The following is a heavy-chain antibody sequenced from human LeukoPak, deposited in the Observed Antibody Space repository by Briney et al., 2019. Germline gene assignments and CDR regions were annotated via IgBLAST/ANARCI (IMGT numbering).Heavy chain of an antibody. CDR3: AREKVAYCGGDSWCHAFDI. CDR2: AADSGST. D-gene: IGHD2-21*02. J-gene: IGHJ3*02. Sequence: PSETLSLTCTVSGDSMSDYFWTWIRQPPGKGLEWIGYAADSGSTNYNPSLESRATISVDMSKNHFSLKLSSVIVADTAVYYCAREKVAYCGGDSWCHAFDIWGQGTMVTVSS. CDR1: GDSMSDYF. V-gene: IGHV4-59*01.